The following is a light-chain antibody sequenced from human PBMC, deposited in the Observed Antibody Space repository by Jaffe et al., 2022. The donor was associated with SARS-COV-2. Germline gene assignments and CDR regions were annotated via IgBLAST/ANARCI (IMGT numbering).Light chain of an antibody. CDR2: KAS. CDR1: QSISSW. Sequence: DIQMTQSPSTLSASVGDRVTITCRASQSISSWLAWYQQEPGKAPKLLINKASSLESGVPSRFSGSGSGTEFTLTISSLQPDDFATYYCQQYKSYPYTFGQGTKLEI. V-gene: IGKV1-5*03. J-gene: IGKJ2*01. CDR3: QQYKSYPYT.